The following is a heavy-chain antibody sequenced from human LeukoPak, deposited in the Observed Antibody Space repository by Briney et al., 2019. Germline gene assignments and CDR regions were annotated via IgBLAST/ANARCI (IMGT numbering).Heavy chain of an antibody. CDR3: ARDRVLGCLDF. Sequence: GGSLRLSCAASGFTFSSYSMNWVRQAPGKGLEWVSSISSSSSYIYYADSVKGRFTISRDNAKNSPYLQMNSLRAEDTAVYYCARDRVLGCLDFWGQGTLVTVSS. V-gene: IGHV3-21*01. D-gene: IGHD3-16*01. CDR2: ISSSSSYI. CDR1: GFTFSSYS. J-gene: IGHJ4*02.